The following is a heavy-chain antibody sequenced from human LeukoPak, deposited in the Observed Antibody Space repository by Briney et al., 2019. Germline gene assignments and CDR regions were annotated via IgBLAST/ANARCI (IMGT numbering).Heavy chain of an antibody. V-gene: IGHV3-21*01. CDR1: GFTFSTYT. J-gene: IGHJ5*02. D-gene: IGHD3-10*01. CDR3: ARDGYYGSGSYS. Sequence: LGGSLRLSCVASGFTFSTYTMNWVRQAPGKGLEWVSSITSSSSYIYYADSVKGRFTISRDNAKNSLYLQMNSLRAEDTAVCYCARDGYYGSGSYSWGQGTLVTVSS. CDR2: ITSSSSYI.